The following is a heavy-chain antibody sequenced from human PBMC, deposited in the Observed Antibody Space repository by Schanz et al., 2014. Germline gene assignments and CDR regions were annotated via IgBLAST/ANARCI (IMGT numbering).Heavy chain of an antibody. CDR3: ARDGAELYYFDD. V-gene: IGHV3-7*01. CDR1: GFTFSSYW. Sequence: PASGFTFSSYWMSWVRQAPGKGLEWVANIKQDGSERYYVDSVKGRFTISRDNAKNSLYLQMNSLRAEDTAVFYCARDGAELYYFDDWGQGTLVTVSS. CDR2: IKQDGSER. J-gene: IGHJ4*02. D-gene: IGHD1-1*01.